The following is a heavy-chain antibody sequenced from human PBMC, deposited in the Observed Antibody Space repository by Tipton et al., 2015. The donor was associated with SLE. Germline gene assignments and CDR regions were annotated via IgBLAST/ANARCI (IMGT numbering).Heavy chain of an antibody. CDR1: GGSISTHY. Sequence: TLSLTCTVSGGSISTHYWSWIRQPPGKGLEWIAYFYYSGSTGYNPSLNSRVTISIDTSRDQFSLNLSSVTAADTAVYYCARIRPGHGDPFDFWGQGALVTVSS. CDR2: FYYSGST. D-gene: IGHD3-3*01. V-gene: IGHV4-59*11. CDR3: ARIRPGHGDPFDF. J-gene: IGHJ4*02.